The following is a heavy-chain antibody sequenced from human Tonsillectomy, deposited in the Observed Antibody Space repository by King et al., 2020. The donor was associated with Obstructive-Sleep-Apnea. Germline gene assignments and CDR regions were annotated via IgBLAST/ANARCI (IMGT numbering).Heavy chain of an antibody. J-gene: IGHJ4*02. CDR2: INPSGGST. V-gene: IGHV1-46*03. Sequence: QLVQSGAEVKKPGASGKVSCKASGYTFTSDYMHWVRQAPGQGLEWMGRINPSGGSTSYAQKFQGRVTITRETSTSTVDMELSSLRSEDTAVYYCARVQYGGIFDYWGQGTLVTVSS. CDR1: GYTFTSDY. D-gene: IGHD4-23*01. CDR3: ARVQYGGIFDY.